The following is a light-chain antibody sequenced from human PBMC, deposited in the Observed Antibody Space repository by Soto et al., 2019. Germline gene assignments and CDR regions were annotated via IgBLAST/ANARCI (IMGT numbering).Light chain of an antibody. CDR2: DAS. J-gene: IGKJ5*01. CDR3: QQRSSWPPIT. V-gene: IGKV3-11*01. Sequence: EIVLTQSPAILSLSPGERATLSCRASQSIGNFLAWYQQKPGQPPRLLIFDASNRAAGVPARFSGSGSGTDFTLTIRSLELDDFAVYFCQQRSSWPPITFGQGTRLEIK. CDR1: QSIGNF.